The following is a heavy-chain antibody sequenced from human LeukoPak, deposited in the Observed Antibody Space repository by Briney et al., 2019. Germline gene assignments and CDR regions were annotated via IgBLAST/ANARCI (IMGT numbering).Heavy chain of an antibody. CDR3: AREGLAAAGRDYYGMDV. D-gene: IGHD6-13*01. Sequence: PGGSLRLSCAASGFTFSSHGMHWVRQAPGKRLEWVAVICYDGSNKYYADSVKGRFIISRDNSKNTLYLQMNSLRAEDTAVYYCAREGLAAAGRDYYGMDVWGQGTTVAVSS. CDR2: ICYDGSNK. V-gene: IGHV3-33*01. CDR1: GFTFSSHG. J-gene: IGHJ6*02.